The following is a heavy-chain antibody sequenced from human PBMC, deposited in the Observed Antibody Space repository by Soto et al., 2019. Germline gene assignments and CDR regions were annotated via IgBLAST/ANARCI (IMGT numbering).Heavy chain of an antibody. CDR2: IFSNDEK. CDR3: ARVKGMLLVATTHYDF. V-gene: IGHV2-26*01. Sequence: GSGPTLVNPTETLTLTCTVSGFSLSNARMGVSWIRQPPGKALEWLAHIFSNDEKSYSTSLKSRLTISKDTSKSQVVLTMTNMDPVDTATYYCARVKGMLLVATTHYDFWGQGILVTVSS. CDR1: GFSLSNARMG. J-gene: IGHJ4*02. D-gene: IGHD5-12*01.